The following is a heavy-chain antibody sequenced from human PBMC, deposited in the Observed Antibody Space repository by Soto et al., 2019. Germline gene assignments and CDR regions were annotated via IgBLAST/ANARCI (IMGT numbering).Heavy chain of an antibody. Sequence: QVQLVQSGAEVKKPGSSVKVSCKASGGTFSSYSINWVRQAPGQGLAWMGEIIPIFGTANYALKFQGRVTITAAEPTSTAYMEPSSLRSEDTAVYYCARDGGRLCGWIAYWGQGTLVPVSS. CDR2: IIPIFGTA. CDR1: GGTFSSYS. CDR3: ARDGGRLCGWIAY. V-gene: IGHV1-69*01. J-gene: IGHJ4*02. D-gene: IGHD1-26*01.